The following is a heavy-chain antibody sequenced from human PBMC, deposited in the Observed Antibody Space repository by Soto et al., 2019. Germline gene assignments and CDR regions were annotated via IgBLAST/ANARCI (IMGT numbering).Heavy chain of an antibody. Sequence: ASVKVSCKASGYTFINYAFSWVRQAPGQGLEWMGWISAYNGETNYAQKFQDRVTMTRDTSTTTAYMELRSLRYDDTAVYYCAREAGSGSYYPENYWGQGTLVTVSS. CDR2: ISAYNGET. CDR3: AREAGSGSYYPENY. V-gene: IGHV1-18*04. J-gene: IGHJ4*02. D-gene: IGHD1-26*01. CDR1: GYTFINYA.